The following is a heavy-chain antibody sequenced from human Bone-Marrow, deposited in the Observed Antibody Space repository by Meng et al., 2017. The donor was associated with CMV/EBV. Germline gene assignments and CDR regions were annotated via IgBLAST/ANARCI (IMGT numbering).Heavy chain of an antibody. CDR1: GFSFRDYG. CDR2: ISGTGGST. V-gene: IGHV3-NL1*01. D-gene: IGHD2-2*01. CDR3: AREVVVPAAIGYYYYGMDV. J-gene: IGHJ6*02. Sequence: GESLKISCAASGFSFRDYGMHWVRQAPGKGLEWVSAISGTGGSTYYGDSVKGRFTISRDNSKNTLYLQMNSLRAEDTAVYYCAREVVVPAAIGYYYYGMDVWGQGTTVTVSS.